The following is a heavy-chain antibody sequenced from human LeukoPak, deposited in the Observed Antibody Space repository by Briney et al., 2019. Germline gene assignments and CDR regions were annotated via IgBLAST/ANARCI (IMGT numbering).Heavy chain of an antibody. CDR2: MNPNSGNT. CDR1: GYTFTSYD. J-gene: IGHJ1*01. CDR3: ARSGAPAEYFQH. Sequence: ASVKVSCKASGYTFTSYDINWVRQATGQGLEWMGWMNPNSGNTGYAQKFQGRVTMTRNTSISTAYMELSSLRSADTAVYYCARSGAPAEYFQHWGQGTLVTVSS. V-gene: IGHV1-8*01.